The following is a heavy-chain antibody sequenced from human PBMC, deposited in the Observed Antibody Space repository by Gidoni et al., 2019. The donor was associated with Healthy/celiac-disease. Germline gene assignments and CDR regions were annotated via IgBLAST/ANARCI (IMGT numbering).Heavy chain of an antibody. CDR3: AKDLQIDKYYYDSSGVDY. CDR1: GFTFSSYG. J-gene: IGHJ4*02. V-gene: IGHV3-30*18. CDR2: ISYDGSNK. D-gene: IGHD3-22*01. Sequence: QVQLVESGGGVVQPGRSLRLSCAASGFTFSSYGMHWVRQAPGKGLEWVAVISYDGSNKYYADSVKGRFTISRDNSKNTLYLQMNSLRAEDTAVYYCAKDLQIDKYYYDSSGVDYWGQGTLVTVSS.